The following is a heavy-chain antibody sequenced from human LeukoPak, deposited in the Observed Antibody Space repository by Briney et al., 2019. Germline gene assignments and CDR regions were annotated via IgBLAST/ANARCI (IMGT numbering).Heavy chain of an antibody. CDR3: ASVFYDILTGYYPRENDAFDI. D-gene: IGHD3-9*01. CDR2: IYSGGSA. J-gene: IGHJ3*02. V-gene: IGHV3-53*01. Sequence: GGSLRLSCPASGFTVSSKYMSWVRQPPGKGMGWDSFIYSGGSAYYAGSVKGRFTISRDNSKNTLYLQMNSLRAEDTAVYYCASVFYDILTGYYPRENDAFDIWGQGTMVTVSS. CDR1: GFTVSSKY.